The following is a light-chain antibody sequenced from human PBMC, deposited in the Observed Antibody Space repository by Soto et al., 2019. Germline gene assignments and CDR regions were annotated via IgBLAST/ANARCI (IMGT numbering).Light chain of an antibody. CDR1: SGHSSYA. CDR2: LNSDGSH. Sequence: QLVLTQSPSASASLGASVKLTCTLSSGHSSYAIAWHQQQPEKGPRYLTKLNSDGSHSKGDGIPDRFSGSSAGAERYLTISSLQSEDEADYYCQTWGTGLLVFGGGTKVTVL. J-gene: IGLJ3*02. CDR3: QTWGTGLLV. V-gene: IGLV4-69*01.